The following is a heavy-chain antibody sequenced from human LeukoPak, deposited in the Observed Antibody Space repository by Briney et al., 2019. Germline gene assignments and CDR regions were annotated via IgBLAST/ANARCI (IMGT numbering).Heavy chain of an antibody. Sequence: SETLSLTCTVSGGSISSGDYYWSWIRQHPGKGLEWIGYINYSGSTYYSPSLKSRVTISADTSKNQFSLKLSSVTAADTAVYYCAASVTEYYYDSSGYFEYFQHWGQGTLVTVSS. CDR3: AASVTEYYYDSSGYFEYFQH. CDR2: INYSGST. J-gene: IGHJ1*01. CDR1: GGSISSGDYY. D-gene: IGHD3-22*01. V-gene: IGHV4-31*03.